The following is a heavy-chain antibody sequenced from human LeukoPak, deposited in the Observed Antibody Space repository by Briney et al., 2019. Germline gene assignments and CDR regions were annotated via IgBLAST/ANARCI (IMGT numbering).Heavy chain of an antibody. D-gene: IGHD3-10*01. CDR2: IYYSGST. V-gene: IGHV4-30-4*08. CDR1: GGSFSGYY. J-gene: IGHJ4*02. Sequence: SETLSLTCAVYGGSFSGYYWSWIRQPPGKGLEWIGYIYYSGSTYYNPSLKSRITISVDTSKNQFSLKVSSVTAADTAVYYCARQDYYGSGSYSPAPFDYWGQGTLVTVSS. CDR3: ARQDYYGSGSYSPAPFDY.